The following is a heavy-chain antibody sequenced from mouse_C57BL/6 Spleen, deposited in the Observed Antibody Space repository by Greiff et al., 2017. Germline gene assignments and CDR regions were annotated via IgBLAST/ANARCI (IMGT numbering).Heavy chain of an antibody. CDR3: ARSVLVAGDWYFDV. CDR1: GYAFSSSW. CDR2: IYPGDGDT. Sequence: QVQLQQSGPELVKPGASVTISCKASGYAFSSSWVNWVKQWPGKGLEWIGRIYPGDGDTNYNGKFKGMATLTADKSSSTAYMQLSSLTSADSAVYFCARSVLVAGDWYFDVWGTGTTVTVSS. V-gene: IGHV1-82*01. J-gene: IGHJ1*03. D-gene: IGHD1-1*02.